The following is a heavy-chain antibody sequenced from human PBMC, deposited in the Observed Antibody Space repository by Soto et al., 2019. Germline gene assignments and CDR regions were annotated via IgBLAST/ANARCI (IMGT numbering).Heavy chain of an antibody. CDR1: GASISNYY. CDR3: ARALSSAAGLYFDF. V-gene: IGHV4-4*07. D-gene: IGHD6-13*01. Sequence: SETLSLTCTVSGASISNYYWSWIRQPAGKGLECLGRIYASGTTTYNPSLRSRVTMSIDTSNNQFSLKLSSLTAADTAVYYCARALSSAAGLYFDFWGQGTLVTVSS. CDR2: IYASGTT. J-gene: IGHJ4*02.